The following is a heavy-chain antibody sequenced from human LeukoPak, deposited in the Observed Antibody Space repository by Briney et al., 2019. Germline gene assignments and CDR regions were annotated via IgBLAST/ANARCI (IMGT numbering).Heavy chain of an antibody. CDR1: GGSISSYY. CDR2: IYYSGST. Sequence: SETLSLTCTVSGGSISSYYWSWIRQPPGKGLEWIGYIYYSGSTNYNPSLKSRVTISVDTSKNQFSLKLSSVTAADTAVYYCARDTGSGSYLFDYWGQGTLVNVSS. CDR3: ARDTGSGSYLFDY. V-gene: IGHV4-59*01. D-gene: IGHD1-26*01. J-gene: IGHJ4*02.